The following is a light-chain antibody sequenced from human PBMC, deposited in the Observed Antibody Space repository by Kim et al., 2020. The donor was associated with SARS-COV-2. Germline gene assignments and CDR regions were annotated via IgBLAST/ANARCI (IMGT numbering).Light chain of an antibody. Sequence: FSPGERATLSCRASQSVNNRYLAWYQQKPGQAPRLLIYDASIRATGIPDRFTGSGSGTDFTLTISRLEPEDFAVYYCQQYAISVTFGVGTKVDIK. V-gene: IGKV3-20*01. CDR3: QQYAISVT. CDR2: DAS. J-gene: IGKJ4*01. CDR1: QSVNNRY.